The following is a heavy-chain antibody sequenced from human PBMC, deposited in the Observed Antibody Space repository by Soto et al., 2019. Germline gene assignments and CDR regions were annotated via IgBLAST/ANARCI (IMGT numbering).Heavy chain of an antibody. V-gene: IGHV1-2*02. CDR1: GYTLSDYF. Sequence: QVQLLQSGAEVRKPGASVRVSCEASGYTLSDYFMQWVRQAPGQALEWMGWINHNTVDTHYAQKFQCRVTMTRDTSINAAYMEMNRLTSEDTAVYFCTREGVVIGTVGTGNDAFDIWGQGTKVTVSS. J-gene: IGHJ3*02. CDR3: TREGVVIGTVGTGNDAFDI. D-gene: IGHD6-13*01. CDR2: INHNTVDT.